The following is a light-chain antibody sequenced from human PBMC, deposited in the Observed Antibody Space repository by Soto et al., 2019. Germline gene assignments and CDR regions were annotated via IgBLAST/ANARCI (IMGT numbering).Light chain of an antibody. V-gene: IGKV3-11*01. Sequence: EIVMTHAPATLSFSPGSRGTLSSRASHSVSSNVAWYQQKPRQAPSLLIYDAASSPTDVPARFSGSGSGTDFTLTISSLEPEDFALYYCQQRSNWPITFGQGTRLEIK. J-gene: IGKJ5*01. CDR2: DAA. CDR3: QQRSNWPIT. CDR1: HSVSSN.